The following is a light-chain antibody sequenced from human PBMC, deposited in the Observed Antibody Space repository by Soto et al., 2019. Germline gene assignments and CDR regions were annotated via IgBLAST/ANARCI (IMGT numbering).Light chain of an antibody. CDR3: QQSYSTLPT. Sequence: DIQMTQSPSSLSASVGDRVTITCRESQSIRSYLNWYQQKPGKAPKLLIYAASSLQSGVPSRFSGSGSGTDFTLTISSLQPEDFATYYCQQSYSTLPTFGQGTRLEIK. J-gene: IGKJ5*01. CDR2: AAS. V-gene: IGKV1-39*01. CDR1: QSIRSY.